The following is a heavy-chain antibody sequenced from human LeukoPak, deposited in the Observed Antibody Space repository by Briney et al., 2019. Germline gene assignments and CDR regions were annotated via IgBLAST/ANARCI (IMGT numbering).Heavy chain of an antibody. Sequence: GASVKVSCKASGGTFSSYAISWVRQAPGQGLEWMGRIIPILGIANYAQKFQGRVTITADKSTSTAYMELSSLRSEDTAVYYCARRDYDYVWGSYRRSAFDIWGQGTMVTVSS. CDR1: GGTFSSYA. D-gene: IGHD3-16*02. CDR2: IIPILGIA. CDR3: ARRDYDYVWGSYRRSAFDI. V-gene: IGHV1-69*04. J-gene: IGHJ3*02.